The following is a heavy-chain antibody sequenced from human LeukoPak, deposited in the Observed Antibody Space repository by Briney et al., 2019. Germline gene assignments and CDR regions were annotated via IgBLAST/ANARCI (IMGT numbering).Heavy chain of an antibody. J-gene: IGHJ5*02. V-gene: IGHV1-8*01. Sequence: ASVKVSCKASGYTFTSYDINWVRQATGQGLEWMGWMNPNSGNTGYAQKFQGRVNMTRNTSISTAYMELSSLRSEDTAVYYCARGLWGGYCSGGSCLGFDPWGQGTLVTVSS. CDR1: GYTFTSYD. CDR3: ARGLWGGYCSGGSCLGFDP. D-gene: IGHD2-15*01. CDR2: MNPNSGNT.